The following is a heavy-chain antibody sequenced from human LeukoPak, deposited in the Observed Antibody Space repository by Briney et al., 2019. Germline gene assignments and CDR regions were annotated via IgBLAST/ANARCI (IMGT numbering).Heavy chain of an antibody. CDR2: ISSSSSYI. J-gene: IGHJ6*02. Sequence: PGGSLRLSFAASGFTFSSYSMNWVRQAPGKGLAWVSSISSSSSYIYYADSVKGRFTISRDNAKNSLYLQMNSLRAEDTAVYYCARDRWELRYYGMDVWGQGTTVTVSS. V-gene: IGHV3-21*01. D-gene: IGHD1-26*01. CDR3: ARDRWELRYYGMDV. CDR1: GFTFSSYS.